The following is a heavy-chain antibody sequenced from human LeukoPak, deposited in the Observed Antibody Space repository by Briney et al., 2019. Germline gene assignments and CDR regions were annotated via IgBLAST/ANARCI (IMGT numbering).Heavy chain of an antibody. CDR1: GYTFTGYY. V-gene: IGHV1-2*02. CDR2: INPNSGGT. CDR3: ARDRGLSRSYGDYGY. D-gene: IGHD4-17*01. Sequence: ASVKVSCKASGYTFTGYYMHWVRQAPGQGLEWMGWINPNSGGTNYAQKFQGRVTMTRDTSISTAYMELSRLRSDDTAVYYCARDRGLSRSYGDYGYWGQGTLVTVSS. J-gene: IGHJ4*02.